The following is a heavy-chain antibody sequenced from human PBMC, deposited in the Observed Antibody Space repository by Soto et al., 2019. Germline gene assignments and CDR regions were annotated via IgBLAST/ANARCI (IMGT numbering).Heavy chain of an antibody. CDR3: ARNPSSSSGADDY. Sequence: ASETLSLTCAVYGGSFSGYYWSWIRQPPGKGLEWIGEINHSGSTNYNPSLKSRVTISVDTSKNQFSLKLSSVTAADTAVYYCARNPSSSSGADDYWGQGTLVTVSS. D-gene: IGHD6-6*01. J-gene: IGHJ4*02. CDR2: INHSGST. V-gene: IGHV4-34*01. CDR1: GGSFSGYY.